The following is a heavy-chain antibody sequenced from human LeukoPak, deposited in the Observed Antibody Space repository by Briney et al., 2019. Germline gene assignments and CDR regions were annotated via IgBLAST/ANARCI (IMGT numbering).Heavy chain of an antibody. CDR3: ARGPPRGKYYYMDV. CDR2: IGTASDT. CDR1: GFTFSSFD. V-gene: IGHV3-13*01. D-gene: IGHD1-1*01. Sequence: GGSLRLSCAASGFTFSSFDMHWVRQPTGQGLEWVSTIGTASDTYYPGSVEGRFTLSRDNAKNSLYLQMSSLTAGDTAVYYCARGPPRGKYYYMDVWGKGTTVTVSS. J-gene: IGHJ6*03.